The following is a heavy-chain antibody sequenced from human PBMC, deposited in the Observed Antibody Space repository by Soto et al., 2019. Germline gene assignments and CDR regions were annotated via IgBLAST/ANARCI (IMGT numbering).Heavy chain of an antibody. CDR3: ARVPDR. CDR1: GGSISSGGYS. J-gene: IGHJ5*02. CDR2: IYHSGST. D-gene: IGHD2-2*01. V-gene: IGHV4-30-2*01. Sequence: QLQLQESGSGLVKPSQTLSLTCAVSGGSISSGGYSWSWIRQPPGKGLECIGYIYHSGSTYYTPSPXSXXAVSVDRSKNQFPLKLSSVTAADTAVYYCARVPDRWGPGPLGTVSS.